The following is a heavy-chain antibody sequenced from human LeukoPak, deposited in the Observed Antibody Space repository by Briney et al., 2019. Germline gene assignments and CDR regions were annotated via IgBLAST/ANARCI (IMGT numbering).Heavy chain of an antibody. J-gene: IGHJ4*02. CDR1: GFTFSSYG. CDR2: IWYDGSSK. Sequence: GGSLRLSCAASGFTFSSYGMHWVRQAPGKGLECVALIWYDGSSKYYRDSVKGRFTISRDNSKNTLYLQMNSLRDEDTAVYYCAREMGLNIVATFGYWGQGTLVTVSS. V-gene: IGHV3-33*01. CDR3: AREMGLNIVATFGY. D-gene: IGHD5-12*01.